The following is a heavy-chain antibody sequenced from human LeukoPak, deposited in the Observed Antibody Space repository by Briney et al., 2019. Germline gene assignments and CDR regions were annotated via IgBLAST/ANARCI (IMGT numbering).Heavy chain of an antibody. CDR2: IFYRGST. D-gene: IGHD4/OR15-4a*01. Sequence: SETLSLTCTASSGSISSDDYYWSWIRQPPGEGLVSIEYIFYRGSTNYNPSLKSRDTISVDTSKNQFSLKLSSVPAADTAVYYCAAMVAMDAFDIWGQGTMVTVSS. J-gene: IGHJ3*02. CDR1: SGSISSDDYY. V-gene: IGHV4-61*08. CDR3: AAMVAMDAFDI.